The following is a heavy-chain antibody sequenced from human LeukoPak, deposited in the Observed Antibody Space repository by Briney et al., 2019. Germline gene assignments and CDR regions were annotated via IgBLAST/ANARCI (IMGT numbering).Heavy chain of an antibody. D-gene: IGHD6-13*01. CDR2: ISGSGGST. J-gene: IGHJ4*02. V-gene: IGHV3-23*01. CDR1: GFTFSSYA. Sequence: GGSPRLSCAASGFTFSSYAMSWVRQAPGKGLEWVSAISGSGGSTYYADSVKGRFTISRDNSKNTLYLQMNSLRAEDTAVYYCAKGSSSWYFSGYRSLSFYFDYWGQGTLVTVSS. CDR3: AKGSSSWYFSGYRSLSFYFDY.